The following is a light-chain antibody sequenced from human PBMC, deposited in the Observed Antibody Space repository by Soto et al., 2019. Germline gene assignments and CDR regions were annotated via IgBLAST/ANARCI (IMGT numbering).Light chain of an antibody. CDR2: LNSDGSH. CDR3: QTWGTGPAV. J-gene: IGLJ7*01. Sequence: QPVLTQSPSASASLGASVKLTCTLSSGHSSYAIAWHQQQPAKGPRYLMKLNSDGSHSKGDGIPDRFSGSSSGAERYLTISSLQSEDEADYYCQTWGTGPAVFGGGTQLTVL. V-gene: IGLV4-69*01. CDR1: SGHSSYA.